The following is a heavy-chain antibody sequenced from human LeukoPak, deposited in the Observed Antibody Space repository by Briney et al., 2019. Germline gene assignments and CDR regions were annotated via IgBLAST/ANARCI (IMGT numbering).Heavy chain of an antibody. CDR3: ARTGIVGAPDY. J-gene: IGHJ4*02. CDR2: INSDGGST. V-gene: IGHV3-74*01. Sequence: GGSLRLSCAASGFTFSSYWMHWVRQAPGKGLVWVSRINSDGGSTSYADSVKGRFTISRDNAKNTLYLQMNSLRAEDTAVYYCARTGIVGAPDYWGQGTLVTVSS. D-gene: IGHD1-26*01. CDR1: GFTFSSYW.